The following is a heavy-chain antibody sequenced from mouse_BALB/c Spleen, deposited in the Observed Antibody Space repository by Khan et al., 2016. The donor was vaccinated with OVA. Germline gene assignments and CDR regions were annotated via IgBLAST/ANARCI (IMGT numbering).Heavy chain of an antibody. CDR2: INPSNGYT. CDR3: VRDGAYHRNDGWFAY. Sequence: QVQLKQSGAELARPGASVKMSCKASGYTFTSYTIHWIKVRPGQGLEWIGFINPSNGYTNYNQKFKDKATLTADKSSTTVHMQLSSLTSDDSAVYSCVRDGAYHRNDGWFAYWGQGTLVTVSA. V-gene: IGHV1-4*01. J-gene: IGHJ3*01. CDR1: GYTFTSYT. D-gene: IGHD2-14*01.